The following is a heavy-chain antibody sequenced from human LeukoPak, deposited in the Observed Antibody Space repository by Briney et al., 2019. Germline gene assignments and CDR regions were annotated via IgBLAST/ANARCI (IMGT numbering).Heavy chain of an antibody. CDR3: ARRRDLYSGSYYPFDY. Sequence: GESLKISCKGSAVTFNNYWIGRVRQLPGKGLDWMGIIYPGDSETRYSPSFQGQVTISADKSISTAYLQWSSLKASDTAMYYCARRRDLYSGSYYPFDYWGQGTLVTVSS. CDR1: AVTFNNYW. CDR2: IYPGDSET. V-gene: IGHV5-51*01. D-gene: IGHD1-26*01. J-gene: IGHJ4*02.